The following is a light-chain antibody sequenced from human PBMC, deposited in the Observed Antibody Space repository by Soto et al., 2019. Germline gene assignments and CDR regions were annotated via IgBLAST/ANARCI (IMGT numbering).Light chain of an antibody. V-gene: IGKV3-11*01. Sequence: EIVLTPSPGTLSLSPRASATLYCMASQSVSYYLAWYQHKPGQAPRLLIYDVSKRATGIPARFSGGGSGTDFTLTISSLEPEDSAVYYCQQRSNGPALTVGGGTKVDIK. CDR3: QQRSNGPALT. J-gene: IGKJ4*01. CDR2: DVS. CDR1: QSVSYY.